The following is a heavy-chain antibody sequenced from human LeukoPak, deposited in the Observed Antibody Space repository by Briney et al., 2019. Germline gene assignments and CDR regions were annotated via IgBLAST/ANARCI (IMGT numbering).Heavy chain of an antibody. CDR2: IYPGDSDT. Sequence: GESLKISCKGSGYSFTSYWIGWVRQMPGKGLEWMGIIYPGDSDTRYSPSFQGQVTISADKSISTAYLQWSSLKASDTAMYYCARPLDRGSDDYGDYALGYWGQGTLVTVSS. V-gene: IGHV5-51*01. CDR3: ARPLDRGSDDYGDYALGY. J-gene: IGHJ4*02. D-gene: IGHD4-17*01. CDR1: GYSFTSYW.